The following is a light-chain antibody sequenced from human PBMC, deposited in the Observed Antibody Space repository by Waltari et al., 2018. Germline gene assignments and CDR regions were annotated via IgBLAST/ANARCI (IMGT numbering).Light chain of an antibody. J-gene: IGLJ2*01. CDR2: DVP. Sequence: QSALTQPASVSGSPGQSITISCTGTSNDVGASNFVPWYQQPPGRAPPRIVSDVPERPSGISSRFSGSQSANTASLTISGLLPEDEAIYYCSSFTDTHTLLFGGGTTVTVL. CDR1: SNDVGASNF. CDR3: SSFTDTHTLL. V-gene: IGLV2-14*03.